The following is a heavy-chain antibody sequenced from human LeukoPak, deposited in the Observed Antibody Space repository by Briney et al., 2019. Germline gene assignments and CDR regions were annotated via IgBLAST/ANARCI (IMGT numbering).Heavy chain of an antibody. V-gene: IGHV3-21*01. CDR2: ITTNSSYI. Sequence: PGGSLRLSCAASGFTFSSYSMTWVRQAPGKGLEWVSSITTNSSYIYYADLGKGRFTISRDNAKNSLYLQMNSLRAEDTAVYYCARDTGDYNIYSWYFDYWGQGTLVTVSS. CDR1: GFTFSSYS. D-gene: IGHD4-11*01. CDR3: ARDTGDYNIYSWYFDY. J-gene: IGHJ4*02.